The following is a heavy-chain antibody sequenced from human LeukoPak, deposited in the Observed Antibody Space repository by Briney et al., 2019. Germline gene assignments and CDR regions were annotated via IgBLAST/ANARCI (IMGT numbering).Heavy chain of an antibody. V-gene: IGHV3-23*01. CDR3: AKDRGYCSSTSCYSDGMDV. J-gene: IGHJ6*04. Sequence: PGGSLRLSCAASGFTFSSYAMSWVRQAPGKGLEWVSAISGSGGSTYYADSVKGRFTISRDNSKNTLYLQMNSLRAEDTAVYYCAKDRGYCSSTSCYSDGMDVWGKGTTATVSS. D-gene: IGHD2-2*01. CDR1: GFTFSSYA. CDR2: ISGSGGST.